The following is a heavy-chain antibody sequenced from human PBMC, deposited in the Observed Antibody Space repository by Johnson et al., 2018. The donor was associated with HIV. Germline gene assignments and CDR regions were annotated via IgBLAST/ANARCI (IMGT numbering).Heavy chain of an antibody. J-gene: IGHJ3*02. V-gene: IGHV3-74*01. CDR1: GFNFSSHW. CDR3: AREECNYMLTRGDAFDI. Sequence: VQLVESGGASVQPGGSLRLSCVVSGFNFSSHWMHWVRQVPGKGLVWVSRINSDGTIISYADAVKGRLTISRDDSKNTAYLQMNSLKTEDTAVYYCAREECNYMLTRGDAFDIWGQGTMVTVSS. D-gene: IGHD3-9*01. CDR2: INSDGTII.